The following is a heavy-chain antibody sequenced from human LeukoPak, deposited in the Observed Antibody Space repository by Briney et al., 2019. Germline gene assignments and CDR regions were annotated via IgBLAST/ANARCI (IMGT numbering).Heavy chain of an antibody. D-gene: IGHD3-22*01. CDR2: IIPIFGTA. CDR1: GGTFSSYA. Sequence: SVKVSCKASGGTFSSYAISWVRQAPGQGLEWMGGIIPIFGTANYAQKLQGRVTMTTDTSTSTAYMELRSLRSDDTAVYYCARDYYDSSNNAFDIWGQGTMVTVSS. J-gene: IGHJ3*02. CDR3: ARDYYDSSNNAFDI. V-gene: IGHV1-69*05.